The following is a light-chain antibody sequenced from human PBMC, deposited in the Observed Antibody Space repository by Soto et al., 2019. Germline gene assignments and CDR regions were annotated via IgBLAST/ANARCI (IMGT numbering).Light chain of an antibody. Sequence: EIQMTQSPASLSASVGESGAITGRASQSINIYLNWYQQKPGKAPKVLIYAASSLQSGVPSRFSGSGSGTDFALTISSLQPEDFASYFCQQSFNSPHTFGQGTKVDIK. CDR2: AAS. V-gene: IGKV1-39*01. CDR1: QSINIY. CDR3: QQSFNSPHT. J-gene: IGKJ2*01.